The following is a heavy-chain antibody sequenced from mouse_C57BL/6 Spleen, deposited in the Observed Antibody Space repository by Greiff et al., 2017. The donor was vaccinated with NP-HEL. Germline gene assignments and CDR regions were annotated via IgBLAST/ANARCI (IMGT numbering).Heavy chain of an antibody. CDR3: ARVLGPHYFDY. J-gene: IGHJ2*01. V-gene: IGHV5-17*01. D-gene: IGHD4-1*01. Sequence: EVKVVESGGGLVKPGGSLKLSCAASGFTFSDYGMHWVRQAPEKGLEWVAYISSGSSTIYYADTVKGRFTISRDNAKNTLCLQMTSLRSEDTAMYYCARVLGPHYFDYWGQGTTLTVSS. CDR1: GFTFSDYG. CDR2: ISSGSSTI.